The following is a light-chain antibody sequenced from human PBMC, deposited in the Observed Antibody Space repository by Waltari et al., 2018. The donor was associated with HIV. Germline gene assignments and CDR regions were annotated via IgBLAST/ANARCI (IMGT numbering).Light chain of an antibody. CDR3: ASWDDSLNAFV. CDR2: RNS. Sequence: QSVLTQPPSASATPGQRITISCSGGHSNLESNYVYRYQQLPGTAPKVFIYRNSQRPSGVPDRFSGSKSGTSASLIISGLRSGDEADYYCASWDDSLNAFVFGTGTKVTVL. CDR1: HSNLESNY. J-gene: IGLJ1*01. V-gene: IGLV1-47*01.